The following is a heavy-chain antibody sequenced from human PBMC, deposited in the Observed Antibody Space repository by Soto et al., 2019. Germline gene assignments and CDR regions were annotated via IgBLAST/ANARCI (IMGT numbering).Heavy chain of an antibody. V-gene: IGHV4-61*01. D-gene: IGHD3-22*01. Sequence: SETLSLTCTVSGGSVTSDSYYWSWIRQPPGKGLEWIGYIYYSGSTNYNPSLKSRVTISVDTSKNQFSLKLSSVTAADTAVYYCAREPSTYYYDSSGYFPGGFDYWGQGTLVTVSS. J-gene: IGHJ4*02. CDR1: GGSVTSDSYY. CDR2: IYYSGST. CDR3: AREPSTYYYDSSGYFPGGFDY.